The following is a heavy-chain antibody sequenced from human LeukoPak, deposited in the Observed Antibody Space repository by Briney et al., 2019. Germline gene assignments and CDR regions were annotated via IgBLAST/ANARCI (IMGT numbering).Heavy chain of an antibody. D-gene: IGHD6-13*01. J-gene: IGHJ4*02. V-gene: IGHV3-23*01. CDR1: GFTFSSYA. CDR2: ISGSGGST. CDR3: AKLTRSSWYWEGTPGGFDY. Sequence: GGSLRLSCAASGFTFSSYAMSWVRQAPGKGLEWVSAISGSGGSTYYADSVKGRFTISRDNSKNTLYLQMNSLRAEDTAVYYCAKLTRSSWYWEGTPGGFDYWGQGTLVTVSS.